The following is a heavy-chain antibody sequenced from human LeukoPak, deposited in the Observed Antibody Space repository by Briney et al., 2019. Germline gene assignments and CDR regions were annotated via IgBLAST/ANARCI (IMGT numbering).Heavy chain of an antibody. CDR3: ARERDILTGNNDY. D-gene: IGHD3-9*01. V-gene: IGHV1-2*02. J-gene: IGHJ4*02. CDR1: GYTFTGYY. CDR2: ISPNSGGT. Sequence: ASVKVSCKASGYTFTGYYIHWVRQAPGQGLEWMGWISPNSGGTNYAQKFQGRVTMTRDTSITTAYMELRSLRSDDTAVYYCARERDILTGNNDYWGQGTLVTVSS.